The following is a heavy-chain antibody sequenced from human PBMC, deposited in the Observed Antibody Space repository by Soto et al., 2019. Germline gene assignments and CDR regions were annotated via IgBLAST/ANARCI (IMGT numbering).Heavy chain of an antibody. J-gene: IGHJ4*02. V-gene: IGHV3-23*01. Sequence: GGSLRLSCAASGFTFSSYAMSWVRQAPGKGLEWVSAISGSGGSTYYADSVKGRFTISRDNSKNTLYLQMNSLRAEDTAVYYCAKGTYYDILTAIWGPRPKKSTFCDYWGQGTLVTVSS. D-gene: IGHD3-9*01. CDR1: GFTFSSYA. CDR3: AKGTYYDILTAIWGPRPKKSTFCDY. CDR2: ISGSGGST.